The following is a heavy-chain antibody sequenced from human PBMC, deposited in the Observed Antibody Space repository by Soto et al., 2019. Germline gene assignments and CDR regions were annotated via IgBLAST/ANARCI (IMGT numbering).Heavy chain of an antibody. Sequence: PSATLSLTCTVSGSSTRPSRSYWGWICEPPGKGLEWIGSIYYSGYTYYNPSLKSRVTISVDTSKNQFSLKLSSVTAADTAVYYCARHNGPLYVSYYYDMDVWGQGTTVT. CDR1: GSSTRPSRSY. D-gene: IGHD3-16*01. V-gene: IGHV4-39*01. CDR3: ARHNGPLYVSYYYDMDV. J-gene: IGHJ6*02. CDR2: IYYSGYT.